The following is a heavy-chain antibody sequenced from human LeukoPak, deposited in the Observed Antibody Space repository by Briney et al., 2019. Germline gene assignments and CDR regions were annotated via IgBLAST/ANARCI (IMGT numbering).Heavy chain of an antibody. V-gene: IGHV3-9*01. Sequence: LSGRSLRLSCAASGFTFDDYAMHWVRQAPGKGLEWVSGISWNSGSIGYADSVKGRFAISRDNAKNSLYLQMNSLRAEDTAVYYCARDGIAVAAIPLRYFDYWGQGTLVTVSS. CDR2: ISWNSGSI. CDR3: ARDGIAVAAIPLRYFDY. J-gene: IGHJ4*02. D-gene: IGHD6-19*01. CDR1: GFTFDDYA.